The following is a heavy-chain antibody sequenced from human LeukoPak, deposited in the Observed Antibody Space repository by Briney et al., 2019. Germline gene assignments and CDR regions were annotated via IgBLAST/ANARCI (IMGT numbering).Heavy chain of an antibody. Sequence: ASVKVSCKASGYTFTGYYMHWVRQAPGQGLEWMGWINPNSGGTNYAQKFQGRVTMTRDTSISTAYMELSRLRSDDTAVYYCARDLPTHNYDILTGYGHGDYWGQGTLVTVSS. D-gene: IGHD3-9*01. CDR3: ARDLPTHNYDILTGYGHGDY. CDR1: GYTFTGYY. V-gene: IGHV1-2*02. CDR2: INPNSGGT. J-gene: IGHJ4*02.